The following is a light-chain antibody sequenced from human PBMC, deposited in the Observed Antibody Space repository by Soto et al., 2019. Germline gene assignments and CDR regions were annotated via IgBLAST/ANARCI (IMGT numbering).Light chain of an antibody. CDR1: SSNIGSNY. CDR3: AAWDDSLSGVV. CDR2: RNN. J-gene: IGLJ2*01. V-gene: IGLV1-47*01. Sequence: QPVLTQPPSASGTPGQSVTISCSGSSSNIGSNYVYWYQQLPGTAPKLLIYRNNQRPSGVPDRFSGSKSGTSASLAISGLRSEDEADYYCAAWDDSLSGVVFGGGTKLTVL.